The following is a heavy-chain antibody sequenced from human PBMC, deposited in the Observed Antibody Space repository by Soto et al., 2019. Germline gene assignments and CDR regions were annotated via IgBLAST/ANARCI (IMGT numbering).Heavy chain of an antibody. Sequence: VGPLRLSCAASGFTFSSYGMHWVRQAPGKGLEWVAVIWYDGSNKYYAGSVKGRFTISRDNSKDTLYLQMNSLRAEDTAVYYCARDPSITGTTYVFDYWGQGTLVTVSS. D-gene: IGHD1-7*01. V-gene: IGHV3-33*01. CDR3: ARDPSITGTTYVFDY. CDR1: GFTFSSYG. J-gene: IGHJ4*02. CDR2: IWYDGSNK.